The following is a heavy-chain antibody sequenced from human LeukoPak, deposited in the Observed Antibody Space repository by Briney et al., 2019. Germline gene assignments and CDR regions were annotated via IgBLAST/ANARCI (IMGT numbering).Heavy chain of an antibody. Sequence: GGSLRLSCAASGFTFSSYSMNWVRQAPGKGLEWVSSISSSSYIYYADSVKGRFTISRDNAKNSLYLQMNSLRAEDTAVYYCARGYCSSTSCYYGDYYYYYMDVWGKGTTVTVSS. V-gene: IGHV3-21*01. D-gene: IGHD2-2*01. CDR3: ARGYCSSTSCYYGDYYYYYMDV. CDR2: ISSSSYI. J-gene: IGHJ6*03. CDR1: GFTFSSYS.